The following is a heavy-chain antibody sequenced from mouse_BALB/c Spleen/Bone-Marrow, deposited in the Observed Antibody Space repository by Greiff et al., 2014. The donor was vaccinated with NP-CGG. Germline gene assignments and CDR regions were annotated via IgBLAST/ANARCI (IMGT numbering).Heavy chain of an antibody. J-gene: IGHJ1*01. CDR1: GFTFTDYY. V-gene: IGHV7-3*02. CDR2: IRNKANGYTT. D-gene: IGHD3-2*01. Sequence: EVKLVESGGGLVQPGGSLRLSCATSGFTFTDYYMSWVRQPPGKALEWLGFIRNKANGYTTECSASVKGQFTISRDNSQSILYLQMNNLKAGNSATYYCARYCNRDIYYYLDFWGAGTTVTVSS. CDR3: ARYCNRDIYYYLDF.